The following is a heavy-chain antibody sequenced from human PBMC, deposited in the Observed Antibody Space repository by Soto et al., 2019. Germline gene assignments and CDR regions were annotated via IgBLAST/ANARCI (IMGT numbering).Heavy chain of an antibody. D-gene: IGHD6-13*01. J-gene: IGHJ6*02. V-gene: IGHV4-39*01. CDR2: IYYSGST. CDR1: GGSISSSSYY. CDR3: RRSSRYSTDV. Sequence: SETLSLTCTVSGGSISSSSYYWGCIRQPPGKGLEWIGSIYYSGSTYYNPSLKSRVTISVDTSKNQFSLNVISVTAADTAVYYCRRSSRYSTDVWGQGTTVTVS.